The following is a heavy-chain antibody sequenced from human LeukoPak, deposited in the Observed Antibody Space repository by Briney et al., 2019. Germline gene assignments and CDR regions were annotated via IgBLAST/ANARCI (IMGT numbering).Heavy chain of an antibody. D-gene: IGHD5-18*01. V-gene: IGHV1-2*02. CDR3: ARDRDTAMAHFDC. Sequence: ASVNVSFKSSVYTFTGYYMHWVRQAPGQGLEWMGWINPNSGGTNYAQKFQGRVTMTRDTSISTAYMELSRLRSDDTAVYYCARDRDTAMAHFDCWGQGTLVTVSS. CDR2: INPNSGGT. CDR1: VYTFTGYY. J-gene: IGHJ4*02.